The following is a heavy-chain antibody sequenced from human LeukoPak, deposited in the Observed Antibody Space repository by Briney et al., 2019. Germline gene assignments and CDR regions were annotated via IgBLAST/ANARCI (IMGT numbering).Heavy chain of an antibody. V-gene: IGHV3-21*01. CDR3: ARAVYGFDAFDI. D-gene: IGHD4-17*01. CDR1: GFTFSSYS. J-gene: IGHJ3*02. CDR2: ISSSSYI. Sequence: GGSLRLSCAASGFTFSSYSMNWVRQAPGKGLEWVSSISSSSYIYYADSVKGRFTISRDNAKNSLYLQMNSLRAEDTAVYYCARAVYGFDAFDIWGQGPMVTVSS.